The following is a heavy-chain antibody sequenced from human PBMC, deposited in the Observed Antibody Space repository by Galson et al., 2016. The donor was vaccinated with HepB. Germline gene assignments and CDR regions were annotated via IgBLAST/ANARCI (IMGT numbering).Heavy chain of an antibody. V-gene: IGHV4-34*12. D-gene: IGHD1-26*01. Sequence: TLSLTCAVCSGSFGGYYWTWIRQPPGKGLEWIGEIIHSGSTNYDPYLKSRVSISVDMSKNQFYLKLNSMTAADTAVYYCARGVRSADRRLDYWGQGTLVTVSS. CDR2: IIHSGST. CDR1: SGSFGGYY. J-gene: IGHJ4*02. CDR3: ARGVRSADRRLDY.